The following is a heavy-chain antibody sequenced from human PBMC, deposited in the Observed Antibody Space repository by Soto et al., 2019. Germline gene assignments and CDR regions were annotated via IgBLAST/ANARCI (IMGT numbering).Heavy chain of an antibody. J-gene: IGHJ4*02. D-gene: IGHD3-16*01. CDR1: GFTFSNYA. CDR3: AKAYFVWSSEQPYYFDY. Sequence: EVQLLDSGGGLVQPGGSLRLSCAASGFTFSNYAMTWVRQGPGKGLEWVQGISGSGGRSYYAGSVKGRFTISRDNSKSTLYLQMNSLRAEDTAVYYCAKAYFVWSSEQPYYFDYWGQGTLVTVSS. CDR2: ISGSGGRS. V-gene: IGHV3-23*01.